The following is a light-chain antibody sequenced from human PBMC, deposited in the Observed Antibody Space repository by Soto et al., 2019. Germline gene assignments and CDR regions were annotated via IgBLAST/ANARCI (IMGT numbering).Light chain of an antibody. V-gene: IGKV3-11*01. Sequence: EIVLTQSPATLSLSPGERATLSCRASQSVGSYLACYQQKPGQAPRLLLYDASNRATGIPARFSGSGSGTGLTPTISSLEPEDFAVYSCQHRSTHFGPGTQVDIK. CDR3: QHRSTH. CDR2: DAS. J-gene: IGKJ3*01. CDR1: QSVGSY.